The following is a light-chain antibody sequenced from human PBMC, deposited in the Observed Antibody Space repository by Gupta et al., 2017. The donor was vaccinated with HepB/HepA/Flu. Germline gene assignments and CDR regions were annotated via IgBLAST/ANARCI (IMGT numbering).Light chain of an antibody. CDR2: DAS. CDR3: QQDYNLPFT. V-gene: IGKV3/OR2-268*01. CDR1: QRVGSNF. J-gene: IGKJ3*01. Sequence: EIFLPHSQATLSLSPGERATLSCRASQRVGSNFLSWFQQKPGQAPRLLIYDASTRATGISARFSGSGSGTDFTLTISSLQPEDFAVYYCQQDYNLPFTFGPGTKVDIK.